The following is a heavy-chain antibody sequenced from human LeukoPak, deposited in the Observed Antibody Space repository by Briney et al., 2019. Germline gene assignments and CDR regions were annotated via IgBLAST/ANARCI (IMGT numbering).Heavy chain of an antibody. Sequence: ASVKVSCKASGGTFSSYAISWVRQAPGQGLEWMGRIIPILGIANYAQKFQGRVTIIADKSTSTAYMELSSLRSEDTAVYYCASLIVASRPYYYGMDVWGQGTTVTVSS. D-gene: IGHD5-12*01. V-gene: IGHV1-69*04. J-gene: IGHJ6*02. CDR2: IIPILGIA. CDR1: GGTFSSYA. CDR3: ASLIVASRPYYYGMDV.